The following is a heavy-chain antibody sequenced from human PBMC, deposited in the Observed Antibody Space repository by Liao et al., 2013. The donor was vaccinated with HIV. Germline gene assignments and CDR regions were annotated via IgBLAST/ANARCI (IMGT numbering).Heavy chain of an antibody. CDR3: ARDVAAAGTGYMDV. J-gene: IGHJ6*03. CDR1: GGSISSGSHY. D-gene: IGHD6-13*01. Sequence: QLQLQESGPGLVRPSETLSLTCTVSGGSISSGSHYCSWIRQPAGKGLEWIGRIYASGTTNFNPSLRGRITMSVDTSKNQFSLKINSVTAADTAVYYCARDVAAAGTGYMDVWGIGTAVTVS. V-gene: IGHV4-61*02. CDR2: IYASGTT.